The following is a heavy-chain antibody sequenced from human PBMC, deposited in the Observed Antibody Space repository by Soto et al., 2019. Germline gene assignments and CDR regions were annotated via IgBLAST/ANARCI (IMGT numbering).Heavy chain of an antibody. J-gene: IGHJ5*02. Sequence: SETLSLTCTVSGGSISSYHWSWIRQPPGKGLEWIGYIYYSGSTNYNPSLKSRVTISVDTSKNQFSLKLSSVTAADTAVYYCASRDYDILRFDPWGQGTLVTVSS. CDR2: IYYSGST. CDR3: ASRDYDILRFDP. CDR1: GGSISSYH. V-gene: IGHV4-59*08. D-gene: IGHD3-9*01.